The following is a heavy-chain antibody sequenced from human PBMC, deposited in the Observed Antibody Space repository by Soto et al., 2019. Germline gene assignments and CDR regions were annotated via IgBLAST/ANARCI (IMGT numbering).Heavy chain of an antibody. Sequence: VASVKVSCKASGGTFSSYTISWVRQAPGQGLEWMGRIIPILGIANYAQKFQGRVTITADKSTSTAYMELSSLRSEDTAVYYCARDRSYEGPHYDILTGYRKYNWFDPWGQGTLVTVSS. D-gene: IGHD3-9*01. V-gene: IGHV1-69*04. CDR1: GGTFSSYT. CDR3: ARDRSYEGPHYDILTGYRKYNWFDP. J-gene: IGHJ5*02. CDR2: IIPILGIA.